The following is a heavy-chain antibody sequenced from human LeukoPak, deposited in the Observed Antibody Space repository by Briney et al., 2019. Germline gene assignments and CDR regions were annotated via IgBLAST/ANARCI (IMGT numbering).Heavy chain of an antibody. J-gene: IGHJ4*02. D-gene: IGHD6-19*01. Sequence: GGSLRLSCAVSGFTFSSNYMSWVRQAPGKGLEWVSVIYSGGSTYYADSVKGRFTISRDHSKNTLYLQMNSLRAEDTAVYYCARAAVARAPFDYWGQGTLVTVSS. CDR1: GFTFSSNY. V-gene: IGHV3-53*01. CDR3: ARAAVARAPFDY. CDR2: IYSGGST.